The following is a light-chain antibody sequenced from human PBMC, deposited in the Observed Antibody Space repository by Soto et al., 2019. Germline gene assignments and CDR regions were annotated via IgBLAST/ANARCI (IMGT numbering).Light chain of an antibody. J-gene: IGLJ2*01. V-gene: IGLV2-14*01. CDR2: DVN. CDR3: TSYASGSSHVV. Sequence: QYALTQPASVSGSPGQSITLSCTGTSSDIGGYDYVSWYQRHPGKAPKLIIYDVNNRPSEVSNRFSGSKSGNTASLTISGLQAEDEADYYCTSYASGSSHVVFGGGTKLTVL. CDR1: SSDIGGYDY.